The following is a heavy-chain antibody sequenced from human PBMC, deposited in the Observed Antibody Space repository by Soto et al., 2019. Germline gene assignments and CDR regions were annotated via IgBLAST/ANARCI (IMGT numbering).Heavy chain of an antibody. CDR3: ARKTPVAGTE. CDR2: IYYTGST. Sequence: QLQLQESGPGLVRPSETLSLTCTVSGGSIGSNNYYWAWIRQPPGKGLEWIGSIYYTGSTYYNPSLRSWGNLTVDPSKKQFSPKLNSVTAADKGEYYRARKTPVAGTEWGQGTLVTVSS. CDR1: GGSIGSNNYY. D-gene: IGHD6-19*01. J-gene: IGHJ4*02. V-gene: IGHV4-39*01.